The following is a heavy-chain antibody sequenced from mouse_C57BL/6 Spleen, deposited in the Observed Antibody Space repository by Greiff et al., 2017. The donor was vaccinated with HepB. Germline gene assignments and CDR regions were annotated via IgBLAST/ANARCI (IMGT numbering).Heavy chain of an antibody. CDR2: IDPSDSYT. CDR1: GYTFTSYW. Sequence: VQLQQSGAELVKPGASVKLSCKASGYTFTSYWMQWVKQRPGQGLEWIGEIDPSDSYTNYNQKFKGKATLTVDTSSSTAYMQLSSLTSEDSAVYYCARWARRGDYWGQGTTLTVSS. V-gene: IGHV1-50*01. CDR3: ARWARRGDY. J-gene: IGHJ2*01.